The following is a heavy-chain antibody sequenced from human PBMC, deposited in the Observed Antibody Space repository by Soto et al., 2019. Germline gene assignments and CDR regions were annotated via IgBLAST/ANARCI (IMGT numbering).Heavy chain of an antibody. Sequence: SVKVSCKASGGTFSSYTISWVRQAPGQGLEWMGRIIPILGIANYAQKFQGRVTITADKSTSTAYMELSSLRSEDTAVYYCARTPTVVTPVGWFDPWGQGTLLTVSS. J-gene: IGHJ5*02. V-gene: IGHV1-69*02. CDR1: GGTFSSYT. CDR2: IIPILGIA. CDR3: ARTPTVVTPVGWFDP. D-gene: IGHD4-17*01.